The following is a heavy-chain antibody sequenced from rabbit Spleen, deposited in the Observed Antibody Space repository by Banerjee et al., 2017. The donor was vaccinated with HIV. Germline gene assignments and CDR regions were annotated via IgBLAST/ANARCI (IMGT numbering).Heavy chain of an antibody. CDR3: ARGGNDWFYYFDF. CDR2: IYNGDGST. Sequence: QEQLEESGGGLVKPEGSLTLTCKASGFDLSRYYYMCWVRQAPGKGLEWIGCIYNGDGSTWYASWAKGRFTISKTSSTTVTLQMTSLTAADTATYFCARGGNDWFYYFDFWGPGTLVTVS. J-gene: IGHJ4*01. D-gene: IGHD1-1*01. CDR1: GFDLSRYYY. V-gene: IGHV1S45*01.